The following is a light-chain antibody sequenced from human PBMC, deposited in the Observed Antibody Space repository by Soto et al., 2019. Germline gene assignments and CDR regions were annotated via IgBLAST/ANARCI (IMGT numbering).Light chain of an antibody. CDR1: QSISSW. CDR2: GAS. CDR3: QQYNKGVT. J-gene: IGKJ3*01. V-gene: IGKV3-15*01. Sequence: MTQCPSTLSSSFGERVTITCRASQSISSWLAWYQQKPGQAPRLLIYGASTKATGIPARFSGSGSGTEFTLTISSLKSEDFAVYYCQQYNKGVTFGPGTKVDIK.